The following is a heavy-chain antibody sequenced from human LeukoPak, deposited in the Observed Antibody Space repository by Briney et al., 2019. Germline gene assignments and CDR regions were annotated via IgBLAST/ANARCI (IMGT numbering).Heavy chain of an antibody. J-gene: IGHJ4*02. D-gene: IGHD7-27*01. CDR2: ISAYNGNT. CDR1: GYTFTSYG. Sequence: ASVKVSCKASGYTFTSYGISWVRQAPGQGLEWMGWISAYNGNTNYAQKLQGRVTMTSDTSISTAYMELSSLRSEDTAVYYCARNYLGLSYWGQGTLVTVSS. V-gene: IGHV1-18*01. CDR3: ARNYLGLSY.